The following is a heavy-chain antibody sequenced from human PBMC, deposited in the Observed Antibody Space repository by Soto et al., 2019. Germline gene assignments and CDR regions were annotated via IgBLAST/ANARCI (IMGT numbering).Heavy chain of an antibody. D-gene: IGHD6-6*01. CDR2: IYPDNSDT. V-gene: IGHV5-51*01. Sequence: GESLKISCKGSGYSFTDYWIGWVRQMPGKGLEWMGIIYPDNSDTRYNPSFQGQVTISVDKSISTASLQWSSLKASDTAMYYCARVEYKGSDYWGQGTLVTVSS. J-gene: IGHJ4*02. CDR3: ARVEYKGSDY. CDR1: GYSFTDYW.